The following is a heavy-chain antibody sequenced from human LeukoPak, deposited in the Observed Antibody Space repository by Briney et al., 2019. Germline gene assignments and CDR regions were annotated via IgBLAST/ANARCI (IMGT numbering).Heavy chain of an antibody. CDR3: AKGTSITMVRGKNWFDP. Sequence: GGSLRLSCGAPGFSFSDYGMHWVRQAPGKGLEWVAFIRHDGNKKYLPDSMKGRFSVSRDNSKNTLYLQMNSLRAEDTAVYYCAKGTSITMVRGKNWFDPWGQGTLVTVSS. V-gene: IGHV3-30*02. J-gene: IGHJ5*02. CDR1: GFSFSDYG. CDR2: IRHDGNKK. D-gene: IGHD3-10*01.